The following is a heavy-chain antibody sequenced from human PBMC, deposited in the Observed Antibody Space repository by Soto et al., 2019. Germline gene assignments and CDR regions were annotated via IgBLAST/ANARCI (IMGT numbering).Heavy chain of an antibody. CDR2: IYWDDDK. V-gene: IGHV2-5*02. CDR3: AHFLLVYCSGGSCYSGAPLNRFDP. CDR1: GFSLSTSGGG. D-gene: IGHD2-15*01. Sequence: SGPTLVNPTQTLTLTCTFSGFSLSTSGGGVGWIRQPPGKALEWLALIYWDDDKRYSPSLKSRLTITKDTSKNQVVLTMTNMDPVDTATYYCAHFLLVYCSGGSCYSGAPLNRFDPWGQGTLVTVSS. J-gene: IGHJ5*02.